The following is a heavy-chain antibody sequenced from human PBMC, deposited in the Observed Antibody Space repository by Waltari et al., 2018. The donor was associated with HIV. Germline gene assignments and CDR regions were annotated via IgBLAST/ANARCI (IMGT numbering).Heavy chain of an antibody. CDR3: ARRGIVGAIPYFDY. J-gene: IGHJ4*02. D-gene: IGHD1-26*01. V-gene: IGHV1-69*01. Sequence: QLPPVQSGASVKKPGSSAKVSCTASGGTFRSYAISWVRQSPGQGLEWMGGIIPIFGTANYAQKFQGRVTITADESTSTAYMELSSLRSEDTTVYYCARRGIVGAIPYFDYWGQGTLVTVSS. CDR2: IIPIFGTA. CDR1: GGTFRSYA.